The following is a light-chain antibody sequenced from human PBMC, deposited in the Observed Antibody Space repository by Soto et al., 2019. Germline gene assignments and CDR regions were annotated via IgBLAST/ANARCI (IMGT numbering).Light chain of an antibody. CDR3: QKYNGAPWT. CDR1: QGISSY. J-gene: IGKJ1*01. CDR2: AAS. Sequence: DIQLTQSPSFLSASVGDRVTITCRASQGISSYLAWYQQKPGKAPKLLIYAASTLHSGVPSRFSGSGSGTEFTLTISSLQPEDFATYYCQKYNGAPWTFGQGTKVEIE. V-gene: IGKV1-9*01.